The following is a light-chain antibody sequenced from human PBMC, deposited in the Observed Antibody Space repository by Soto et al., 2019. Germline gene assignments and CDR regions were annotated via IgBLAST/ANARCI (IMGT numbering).Light chain of an antibody. V-gene: IGKV1-13*02. CDR1: QGISSA. CDR3: QQFNSYPPFT. Sequence: AIQLTQSPSSLSASVGDRVTITCRASQGISSALGWYQQKPGKAPKLLIYDASSLESGVPARFSGSGSGTDFTLTISSLQPEDFATYYCQQFNSYPPFTFGPGTKVDIK. J-gene: IGKJ3*01. CDR2: DAS.